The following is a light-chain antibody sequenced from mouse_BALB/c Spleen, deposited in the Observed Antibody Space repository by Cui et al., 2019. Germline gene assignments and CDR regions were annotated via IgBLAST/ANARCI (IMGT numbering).Light chain of an antibody. V-gene: IGKV4-55*01. CDR1: SSVSY. Sequence: QIVLTQSPAIMSASPGEKVTMTCSASSSVSYMYWYQQKPGSSPRLLIYDTSNLASGVPVRFSGSWSGTSYSLTISRMEAEDAATYYCQQWSSYTFGGGTKLEIK. CDR3: QQWSSYT. J-gene: IGKJ2*01. CDR2: DTS.